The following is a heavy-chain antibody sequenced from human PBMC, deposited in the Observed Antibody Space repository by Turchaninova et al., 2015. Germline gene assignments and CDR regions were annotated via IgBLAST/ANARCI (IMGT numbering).Heavy chain of an antibody. V-gene: IGHV1-18*04. Sequence: QVQLVQSGAEVKKFGASVKVSCKASGYTFTNYGISWVRQAPGQGLEWMGWISAYNGNTNYAQKLRGRVTMTTDTSTSTAYMELRSLRSDDTAVYYCARDSGKWLSPLQFDYWGQGTLVTVSS. CDR2: ISAYNGNT. D-gene: IGHD3-22*01. CDR3: ARDSGKWLSPLQFDY. J-gene: IGHJ4*02. CDR1: GYTFTNYG.